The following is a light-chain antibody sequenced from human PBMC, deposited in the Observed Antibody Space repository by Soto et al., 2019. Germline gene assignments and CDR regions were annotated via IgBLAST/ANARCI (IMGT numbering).Light chain of an antibody. V-gene: IGKV1-5*03. Sequence: DIQMTQSPSTLSASVGDRVTITCRASQSISTWLAWYQQKPGKAPNLLIYKASSLESGVPSRFSGSGSGTEFTLTIISLQPDDFATYYCHQYNSYSSGTFGQGTKVEIK. CDR1: QSISTW. CDR2: KAS. J-gene: IGKJ1*01. CDR3: HQYNSYSSGT.